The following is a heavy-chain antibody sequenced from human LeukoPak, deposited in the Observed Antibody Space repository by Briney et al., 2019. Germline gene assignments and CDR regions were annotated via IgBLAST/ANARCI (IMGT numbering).Heavy chain of an antibody. Sequence: GASVKVSCKASGYTFTNYGISWVRQAPGQGLEWMGWISAYNGNTNYAQKLQGRVTVTTDTSTSTAYMELRSLRSDDAAVYYCARGQGGNWNSNFDYWGQGTLVTVSS. V-gene: IGHV1-18*01. J-gene: IGHJ4*02. CDR3: ARGQGGNWNSNFDY. CDR2: ISAYNGNT. D-gene: IGHD1-7*01. CDR1: GYTFTNYG.